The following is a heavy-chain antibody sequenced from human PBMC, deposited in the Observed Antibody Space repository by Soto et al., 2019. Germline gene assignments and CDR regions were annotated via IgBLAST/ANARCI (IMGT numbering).Heavy chain of an antibody. CDR3: ARDNLAFQGVFEL. D-gene: IGHD1-7*01. J-gene: IGHJ4*02. V-gene: IGHV3-21*01. Sequence: GSLRLSCAASGFIFSDFQINWVRQAPGRGLEWLSSVTGTSAFTHYADSIEGRFTISRDNPNNLLFLQMDNLRPEDTAVYYSARDNLAFQGVFELWGQGTPVTVPS. CDR2: VTGTSAFT. CDR1: GFIFSDFQ.